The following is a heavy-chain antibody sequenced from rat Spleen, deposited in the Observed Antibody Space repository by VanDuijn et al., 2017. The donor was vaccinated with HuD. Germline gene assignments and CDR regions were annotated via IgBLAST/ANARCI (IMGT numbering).Heavy chain of an antibody. CDR3: ARPTTGIPFNY. CDR2: IIYDGSRT. D-gene: IGHD1-9*01. CDR1: GFTFSDYN. Sequence: EVQLVESGGDLVQPGRSLKLTCAASGFTFSDYNMAWVRQSPKKGLEWVATIIYDGSRTFYRDSVKGRCTISRDNAKSTLYLQMDSLRSEDTATYYCARPTTGIPFNYWGQGVMVTVSS. V-gene: IGHV5S10*01. J-gene: IGHJ2*01.